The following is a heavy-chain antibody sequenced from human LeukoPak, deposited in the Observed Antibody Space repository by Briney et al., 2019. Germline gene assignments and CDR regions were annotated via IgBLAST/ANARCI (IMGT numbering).Heavy chain of an antibody. CDR1: ANTFISYD. D-gene: IGHD3-22*01. J-gene: IGHJ4*02. CDR2: MNPDSGDT. Sequence: VSVKVSCKASANTFISYDINWVRQATGQGLEWMGWMNPDSGDTGYAQKFQGRVTMTRNTSISTAYMELRSLRSEDTAVYYCARGRTDYYESSGSFPALGYWGQGTLVTVSS. CDR3: ARGRTDYYESSGSFPALGY. V-gene: IGHV1-8*01.